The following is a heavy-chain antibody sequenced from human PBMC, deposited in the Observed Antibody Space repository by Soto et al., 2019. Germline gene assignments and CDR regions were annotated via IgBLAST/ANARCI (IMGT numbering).Heavy chain of an antibody. CDR3: ARFYYDSSGYLPSPYYYYYGMDV. CDR2: IKQDGSEK. D-gene: IGHD3-22*01. Sequence: GGSLRLSCAASGFTFSSYWMSWVRQAPGKGLEWVANIKQDGSEKYYVDSVKGRFTISRDNAKNSLYLQMNSLRAEDTVVYYCARFYYDSSGYLPSPYYYYYGMDVWVQGTTVTVSS. V-gene: IGHV3-7*04. CDR1: GFTFSSYW. J-gene: IGHJ6*02.